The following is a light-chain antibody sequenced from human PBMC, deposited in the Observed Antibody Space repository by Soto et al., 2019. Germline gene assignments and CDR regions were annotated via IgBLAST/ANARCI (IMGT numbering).Light chain of an antibody. Sequence: QSALTQPASVSGSPGQSITISCTGTSSDVGGYNYVSWYQHHPGKAPKLMIYEVNNRPSGVSKRFSGSKSGNTASLTISGLQAEDEADYYCISYTNNSTKVFGGGTKLTVL. J-gene: IGLJ3*02. CDR3: ISYTNNSTKV. CDR1: SSDVGGYNY. CDR2: EVN. V-gene: IGLV2-14*01.